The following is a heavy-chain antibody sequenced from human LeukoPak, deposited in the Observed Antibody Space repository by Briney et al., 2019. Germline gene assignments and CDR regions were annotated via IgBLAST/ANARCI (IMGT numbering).Heavy chain of an antibody. CDR1: GFTFSSYS. CDR2: ISSSSSTI. CDR3: ARDRGYADYYYYYYMDV. J-gene: IGHJ6*03. Sequence: PGGSLRLSCAASGFTFSSYSMNWVRQAPGKGLEWVSYISSSSSTIYYADSVKGRFTISRDNAKNSLYLQMNSLRAEDTAVYYCARDRGYADYYYYYYMDVWGKGTTVTVSS. D-gene: IGHD5-12*01. V-gene: IGHV3-48*01.